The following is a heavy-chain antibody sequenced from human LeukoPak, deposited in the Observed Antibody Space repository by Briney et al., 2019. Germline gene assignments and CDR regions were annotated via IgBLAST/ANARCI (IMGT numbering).Heavy chain of an antibody. CDR1: GGSISSYY. CDR3: ADRGGYSGIDY. D-gene: IGHD5-18*01. CDR2: IYYSGST. V-gene: IGHV4-59*01. J-gene: IGHJ4*02. Sequence: SETLSLTCTVSGGSISSYYWSWIRQPPGKGLEWIGYIYYSGSTNYNPSLKSRVTISVGTSKNQFSLKLSSVTAADTAVYYCADRGGYSGIDYWGQGTLVTVSS.